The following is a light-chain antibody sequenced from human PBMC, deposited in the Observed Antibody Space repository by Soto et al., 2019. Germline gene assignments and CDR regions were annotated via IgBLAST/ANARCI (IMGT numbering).Light chain of an antibody. CDR3: QQYNSYPYV. CDR2: KAS. CDR1: QNIFRW. J-gene: IGKJ2*01. V-gene: IGKV1-5*03. Sequence: DIQMTQSPSTLSASVGDRVTITCRASQNIFRWLAWYQQKPGKVPKLLIYKASTLESGVPSRFSGSGYGTAFTLTISSLQSDDFATYYCQQYNSYPYVFGQGTKLEIK.